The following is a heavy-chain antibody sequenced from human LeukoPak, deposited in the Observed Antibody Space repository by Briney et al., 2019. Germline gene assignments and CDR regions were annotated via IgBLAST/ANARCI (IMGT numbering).Heavy chain of an antibody. V-gene: IGHV3-64*01. J-gene: IGHJ4*02. CDR1: GFTFGSYA. Sequence: GGSLRLSCAASGFTFGSYAMHWVRQAPGKGLEYVSAISSNGGSTYYANSVKGRFTISRDNSKNTLYLQMGSLRAEDMAVYYCARDANWGSPLYYFDYWGQGTLVTVSS. CDR3: ARDANWGSPLYYFDY. D-gene: IGHD7-27*01. CDR2: ISSNGGST.